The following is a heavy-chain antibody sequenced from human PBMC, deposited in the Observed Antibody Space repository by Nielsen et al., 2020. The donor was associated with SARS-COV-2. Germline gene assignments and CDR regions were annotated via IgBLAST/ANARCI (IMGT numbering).Heavy chain of an antibody. CDR3: ARDNWGRMDV. CDR1: GFTISSSF. J-gene: IGHJ6*02. V-gene: IGHV3-66*01. D-gene: IGHD7-27*01. CDR2: IYTDGST. Sequence: GESLKISCGASGFTISSSFMSWVRQAAGKGLEWVSVIYTDGSTSYADSVKGRFTVSRDNSKNTLYLQMNSLRAEDTAMYYCARDNWGRMDVWGQGTTVTVSS.